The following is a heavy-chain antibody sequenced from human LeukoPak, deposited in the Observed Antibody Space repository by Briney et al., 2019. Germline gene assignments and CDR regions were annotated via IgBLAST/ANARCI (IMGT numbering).Heavy chain of an antibody. Sequence: ASVKVSCKASGYTFTSYGISWVRQAPGQGLGWMGWISAYNGNTDYAQNLQARVTMTTDTSTSTAYMELRSLRSEDTAVYYCARVDDILAGYFWFDPGGQGTLVTVST. CDR2: ISAYNGNT. D-gene: IGHD3-9*01. CDR3: ARVDDILAGYFWFDP. J-gene: IGHJ5*02. CDR1: GYTFTSYG. V-gene: IGHV1-18*04.